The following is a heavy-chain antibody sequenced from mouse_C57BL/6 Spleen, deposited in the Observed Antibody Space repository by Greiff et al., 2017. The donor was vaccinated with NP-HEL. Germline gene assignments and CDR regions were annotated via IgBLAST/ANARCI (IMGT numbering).Heavy chain of an antibody. V-gene: IGHV1-82*01. D-gene: IGHD2-4*01. J-gene: IGHJ4*01. CDR3: ARSYDYAHYYAMDY. Sequence: VQLQQSGPELVKPGASVKISCKASGYAFSSSWMNWVKQRPGKGLEWIGRIYPGDGDTNYNGKFKGKATLTADKSSSTAYMQLSSLTSEDSAVYFCARSYDYAHYYAMDYWGQGTSVTVSS. CDR2: IYPGDGDT. CDR1: GYAFSSSW.